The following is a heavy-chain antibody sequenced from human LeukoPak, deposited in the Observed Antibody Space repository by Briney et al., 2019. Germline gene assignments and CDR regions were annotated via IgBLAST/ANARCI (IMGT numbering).Heavy chain of an antibody. Sequence: GGSLRLSCAASGFTFSNAWMSWVRQAPGKGLEWVGRIKSKTDGGTTDYAAPVKGRFTISRDDSKNTVYLQMNSLKTEDTAVYYCSTMNYYDSSGYYALAPYFDYWGQGTLVTVSS. CDR2: IKSKTDGGTT. CDR1: GFTFSNAW. V-gene: IGHV3-15*01. J-gene: IGHJ4*02. D-gene: IGHD3-22*01. CDR3: STMNYYDSSGYYALAPYFDY.